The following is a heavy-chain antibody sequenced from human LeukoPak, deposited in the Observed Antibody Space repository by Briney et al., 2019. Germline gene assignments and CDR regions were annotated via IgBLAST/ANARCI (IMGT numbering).Heavy chain of an antibody. CDR2: IYPGDSDT. J-gene: IGHJ4*02. V-gene: IGHV5-51*01. CDR1: GYSFTSYW. D-gene: IGHD3-22*01. CDR3: ARQAYYDSSDYYFDY. Sequence: GESLKISCKGSGYSFTSYWIGWVRQMPGKGLEWMGIIYPGDSDTRYSPSFQGQVTISADKSIGTAYLQWSSLKASDTAMYYCARQAYYDSSDYYFDYWGQGTLVTVSS.